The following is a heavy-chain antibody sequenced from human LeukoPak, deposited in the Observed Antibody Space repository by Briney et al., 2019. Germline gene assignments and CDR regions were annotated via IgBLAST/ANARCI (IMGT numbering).Heavy chain of an antibody. CDR3: AKDYRRAPYYFDY. J-gene: IGHJ4*02. Sequence: GGSLRLSCVVSGFTFSNAWMSWVRQAPGKGLEWVSAISGSGGSTYYADSVKGRFTISRDNSKNTLYLQMNSLRAEDTAVYYCAKDYRRAPYYFDYWGQGTLVTVSS. V-gene: IGHV3-23*01. CDR1: GFTFSNAW. CDR2: ISGSGGST.